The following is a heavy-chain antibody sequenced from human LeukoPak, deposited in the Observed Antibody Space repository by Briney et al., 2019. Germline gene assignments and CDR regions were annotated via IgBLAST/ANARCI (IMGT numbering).Heavy chain of an antibody. CDR2: IIHIFCTA. V-gene: IGHV1-69*05. CDR1: GCTFSSYA. D-gene: IGHD3-3*01. Sequence: SVTVSRKASGCTFSSYAINWVGQAPGQGLEWVGRIIHIFCTANYAQKFQDRVTITRNTSISPAYMELSSLRSEDTAVYYCARGPLDYDFWSGPYYYYYFMDVWGKGTTVTVSS. J-gene: IGHJ6*03. CDR3: ARGPLDYDFWSGPYYYYYFMDV.